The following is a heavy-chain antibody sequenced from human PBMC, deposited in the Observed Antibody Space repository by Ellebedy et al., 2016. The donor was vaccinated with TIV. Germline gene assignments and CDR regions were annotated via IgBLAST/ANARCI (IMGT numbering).Heavy chain of an antibody. CDR3: ARDLDRLDTAMGYFDY. Sequence: SETLSLXCTVSGGSISSSSYYWGWIRQPPGKGLEWIGSIYYSGSTYYNPSLKSRVTISVDTSKNQFSLKLSSVTAADTAVYYCARDLDRLDTAMGYFDYWGQGTLVTVSS. D-gene: IGHD5-18*01. J-gene: IGHJ4*02. CDR1: GGSISSSSYY. CDR2: IYYSGST. V-gene: IGHV4-39*07.